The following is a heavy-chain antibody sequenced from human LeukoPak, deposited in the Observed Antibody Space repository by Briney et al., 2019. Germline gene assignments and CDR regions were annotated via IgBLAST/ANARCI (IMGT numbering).Heavy chain of an antibody. D-gene: IGHD6-6*01. V-gene: IGHV3-23*01. CDR2: IRVSGGST. J-gene: IGHJ4*02. Sequence: GGSMTLSCAASGFTFSNYAMNWVRQPPGKGLEWVSAIRVSGGSTYHAASVKGRFTISRDNSKNALYLQMNSLRAEDTAVDYCARGLYSSSPWGQGILVTVSS. CDR3: ARGLYSSSP. CDR1: GFTFSNYA.